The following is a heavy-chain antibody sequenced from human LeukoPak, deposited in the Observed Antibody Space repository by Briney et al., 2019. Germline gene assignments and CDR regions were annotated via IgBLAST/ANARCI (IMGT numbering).Heavy chain of an antibody. CDR2: IYYSGST. D-gene: IGHD3-10*01. Sequence: PSETLSLTCTVSGGSISSSSYYWGWIRQPPGKGLEWIGSIYYSGSTYYNPSLKSRVTISVDTSKNQFSLKLSSVTAADTAVYYCARQAMVRGVGAFDIWGQGTMVTVSS. CDR1: GGSISSSSYY. V-gene: IGHV4-39*01. CDR3: ARQAMVRGVGAFDI. J-gene: IGHJ3*02.